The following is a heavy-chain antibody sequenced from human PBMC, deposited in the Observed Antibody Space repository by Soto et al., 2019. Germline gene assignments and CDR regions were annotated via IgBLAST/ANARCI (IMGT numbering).Heavy chain of an antibody. D-gene: IGHD2-8*01. CDR3: AREIFAAAYAATSAFDL. Sequence: PGRARRVSWAASAFSLSSHAMRWLRQAPGTGPEWVALVGGSGYDTSYGDSVKGRLTISRDNSDNSLYLHMDSLRAEDTGRYFCAREIFAAAYAATSAFDLWGQGTLVTVSS. J-gene: IGHJ4*02. CDR1: AFSLSSHA. V-gene: IGHV3-23*01. CDR2: VGGSGYDT.